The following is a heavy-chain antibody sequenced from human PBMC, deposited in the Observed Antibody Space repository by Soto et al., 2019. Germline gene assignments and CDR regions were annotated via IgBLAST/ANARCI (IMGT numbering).Heavy chain of an antibody. J-gene: IGHJ6*02. CDR1: GFTFSSYE. CDR2: ISSSGSTI. V-gene: IGHV3-48*03. D-gene: IGHD6-19*01. Sequence: GGSLRLSCAASGFTFSSYEMNWVRQAPGKGLEWVSYISSSGSTIYYADSVKGRFTISRDNAKNSLYLQMNSLRAEDTAVYYCARDHSVGGWYYYYGMDVWGQGTTVTVSS. CDR3: ARDHSVGGWYYYYGMDV.